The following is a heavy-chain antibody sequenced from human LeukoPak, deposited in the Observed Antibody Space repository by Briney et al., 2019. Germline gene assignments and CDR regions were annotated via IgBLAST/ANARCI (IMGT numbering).Heavy chain of an antibody. CDR2: ISSSGSTI. Sequence: GGSLRLSRAASGFTFSDYYMSWIRQAPGKGLEWVSYISSSGSTIYYADSVKGRFTISRDSSKNTLFLHMNTLRAEDTAIYYCARRGSGSYSDYWGQGTLVTVSS. CDR1: GFTFSDYY. CDR3: ARRGSGSYSDY. J-gene: IGHJ4*02. V-gene: IGHV3-11*01. D-gene: IGHD1-26*01.